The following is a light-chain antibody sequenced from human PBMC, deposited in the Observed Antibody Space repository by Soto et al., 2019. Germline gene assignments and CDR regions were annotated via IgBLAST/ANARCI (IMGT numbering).Light chain of an antibody. Sequence: DIQMTQSPSSLSASVGDRVTISCRASQNINTYLNWYQQKPGKAPKVLIYAASSLQSGVPSRFSGSGSGTDFTLTISSLQPEDFATYFCQQSYDTPWTFGQGTKVDIK. V-gene: IGKV1-39*01. CDR1: QNINTY. CDR3: QQSYDTPWT. CDR2: AAS. J-gene: IGKJ1*01.